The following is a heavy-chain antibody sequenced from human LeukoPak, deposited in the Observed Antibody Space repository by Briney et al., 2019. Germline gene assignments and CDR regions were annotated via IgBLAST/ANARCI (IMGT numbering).Heavy chain of an antibody. J-gene: IGHJ5*02. CDR1: GYTFTSYY. CDR2: INPSGGSR. Sequence: GASVKVSCKESGYTFTSYYMHWVRQAPGQGLEWMGTINPSGGSRSYAQKFQGRVTMTRDTSTSTVFMELSSLRSEDTAVYFCARDACSSTICQAGGNWFDPWGQGTLVIVS. V-gene: IGHV1-46*01. D-gene: IGHD2-2*01. CDR3: ARDACSSTICQAGGNWFDP.